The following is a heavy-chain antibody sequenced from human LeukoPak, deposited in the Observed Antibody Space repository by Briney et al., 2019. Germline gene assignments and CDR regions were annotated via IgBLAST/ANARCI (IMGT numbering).Heavy chain of an antibody. V-gene: IGHV4-61*08. J-gene: IGHJ4*02. CDR2: IYYSGST. CDR3: ARQGPPDYYDSSGYFDY. Sequence: SETLSLTCTVSGGSISSGGYYWSWIRQPPGKGLEWIGYIYYSGSTNYNPSLKSRVTISVDTSKNQFSLKLSSVTAADTAVYYCARQGPPDYYDSSGYFDYWGQGTLVTVSS. CDR1: GGSISSGGYY. D-gene: IGHD3-22*01.